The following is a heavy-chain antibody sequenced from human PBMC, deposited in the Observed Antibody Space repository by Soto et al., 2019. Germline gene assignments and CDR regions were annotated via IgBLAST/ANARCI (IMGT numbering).Heavy chain of an antibody. CDR1: GGTFSSYA. J-gene: IGHJ3*02. D-gene: IGHD3-22*01. V-gene: IGHV1-69*12. Sequence: QVQLVQSGAEVKKPGSSVKVSCKASGGTFSSYAISWVRQAPGQGLVWMGGIIPIFGTANYAQKLQGRVTITADESTSTAYMELSSLRSEDTAVYYCARDLISSGYAFDIWGQGTMVTVSS. CDR2: IIPIFGTA. CDR3: ARDLISSGYAFDI.